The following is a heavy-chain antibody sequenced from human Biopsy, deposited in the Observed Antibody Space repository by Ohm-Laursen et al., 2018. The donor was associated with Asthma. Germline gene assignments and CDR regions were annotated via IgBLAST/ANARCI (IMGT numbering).Heavy chain of an antibody. Sequence: SLRLSCAASGVNVANNYMTWVRQAPGKGLEWVSIMYAGGSRFYADRVKGRFTISRDNSKNTLYLQMDSLRPEDTALYYCARAGDTNDYGPAFDIWGLGTMVTGSS. V-gene: IGHV3-53*01. CDR1: GVNVANNY. CDR3: ARAGDTNDYGPAFDI. D-gene: IGHD4-17*01. CDR2: MYAGGSR. J-gene: IGHJ3*02.